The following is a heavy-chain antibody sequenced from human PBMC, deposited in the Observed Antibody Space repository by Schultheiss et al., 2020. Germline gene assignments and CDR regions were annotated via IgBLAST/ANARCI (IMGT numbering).Heavy chain of an antibody. Sequence: GGSLRLSCAASGFTFSSYAMHWVRQAPGKGLEWVAVISYDGSNKYYADSVKGRFTISRDNSKNTLYLQMNSLRAEDTAVYYCAREGYDYVWGSYRYWYYFDYWGQGTLVTVSS. D-gene: IGHD3-16*02. CDR1: GFTFSSYA. CDR2: ISYDGSNK. CDR3: AREGYDYVWGSYRYWYYFDY. J-gene: IGHJ4*02. V-gene: IGHV3-30-3*01.